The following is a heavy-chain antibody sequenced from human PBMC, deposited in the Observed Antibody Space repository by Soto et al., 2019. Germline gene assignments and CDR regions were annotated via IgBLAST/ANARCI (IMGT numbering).Heavy chain of an antibody. CDR2: INQSGSI. D-gene: IGHD7-27*01. Sequence: QVQLQQWGAGLLKPSETLSLTCAVYGGLISGYYWSWIRQPPGTGLEWIGEINQSGSINYNPSLKSRVTISVDTSKNQFSLKLSSVTAADTAVYYCARGWGRIFDYWGQGSLVTVSS. CDR3: ARGWGRIFDY. J-gene: IGHJ4*02. CDR1: GGLISGYY. V-gene: IGHV4-34*01.